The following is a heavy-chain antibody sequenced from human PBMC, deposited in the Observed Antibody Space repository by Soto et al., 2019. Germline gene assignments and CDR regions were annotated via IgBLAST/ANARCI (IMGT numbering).Heavy chain of an antibody. V-gene: IGHV3-48*01. CDR2: ITSSGESI. CDR3: TRLPKGSMVTS. Sequence: EVQLLESGGGLVHRGGSLRLACAASGFRFGEHSMNWVRQAPGKGLEWLSYITSSGESIYYADSVKGRFTVSRDNAKNSLFLHMNSLRVDDTTVYYCTRLPKGSMVTSWGQGTLVTVSS. CDR1: GFRFGEHS. J-gene: IGHJ4*02. D-gene: IGHD2-21*02.